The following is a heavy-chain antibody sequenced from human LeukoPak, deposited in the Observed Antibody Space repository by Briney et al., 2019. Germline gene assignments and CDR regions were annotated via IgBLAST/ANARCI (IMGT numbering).Heavy chain of an antibody. J-gene: IGHJ3*02. V-gene: IGHV3-66*01. Sequence: GGSLRLSCAASGLTVSGNYMNWVRQAPGKGLEWVSVIYTGGSAYYADSVKGRFTISRDNSKNTLYLQMNSLRTEDTALYYCASVTRNAFDIWGQGTMVTVS. CDR1: GLTVSGNY. CDR2: IYTGGSA. D-gene: IGHD2-21*02. CDR3: ASVTRNAFDI.